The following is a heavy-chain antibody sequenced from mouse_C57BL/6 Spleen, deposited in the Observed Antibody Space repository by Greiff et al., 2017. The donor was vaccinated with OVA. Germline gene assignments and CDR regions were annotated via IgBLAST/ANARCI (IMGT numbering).Heavy chain of an antibody. D-gene: IGHD2-2*01. CDR3: ARWPGDGYEEYFDY. Sequence: VQRVESGAELMKPGASVKLSCKATGYTFTGYWIAWVKQRPGHGLEWIGEILPGSGSTNYNEKFKGKATFTADTSSNTAYMQLSSLTTEDSAIYYCARWPGDGYEEYFDYWGQGTTLTVSS. CDR2: ILPGSGST. V-gene: IGHV1-9*01. CDR1: GYTFTGYW. J-gene: IGHJ2*01.